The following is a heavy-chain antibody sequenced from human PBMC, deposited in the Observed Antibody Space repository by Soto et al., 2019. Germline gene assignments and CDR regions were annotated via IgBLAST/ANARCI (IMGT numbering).Heavy chain of an antibody. J-gene: IGHJ6*03. V-gene: IGHV4-34*01. CDR2: INHSGST. D-gene: IGHD2-2*01. CDR3: ARGSIVVVPAANEYYYYIDV. Sequence: SETLSLTCAVYGGSFSDYYWSWIRQPPGKGLEWIGEINHSGSTNYNPSLKSRVTISLDMSKNQFSLKLSSVTAADTAVYYCARGSIVVVPAANEYYYYIDVWGKGTTVTVSS. CDR1: GGSFSDYY.